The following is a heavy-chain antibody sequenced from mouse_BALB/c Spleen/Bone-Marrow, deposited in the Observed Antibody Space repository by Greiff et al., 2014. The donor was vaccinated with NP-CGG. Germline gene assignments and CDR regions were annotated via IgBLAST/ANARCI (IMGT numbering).Heavy chain of an antibody. Sequence: VQLKESGAELVKPGASVKLSCKASGFNIKDTYMHWVKQRPEQSQEWIGRIDPANGNTKYDPKFQGKATITADTSSNTAYLQRSSLTSEDTAVYYCAYGSSYDYFDYWGQGTTLTVSS. D-gene: IGHD1-1*01. CDR3: AYGSSYDYFDY. J-gene: IGHJ2*01. CDR2: IDPANGNT. CDR1: GFNIKDTY. V-gene: IGHV14-3*02.